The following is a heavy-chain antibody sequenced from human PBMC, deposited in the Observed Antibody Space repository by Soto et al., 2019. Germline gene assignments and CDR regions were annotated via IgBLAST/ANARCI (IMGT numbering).Heavy chain of an antibody. CDR2: IYYSGST. J-gene: IGHJ6*03. CDR1: GGSISSYY. CDR3: ARGGCVAPNYYYYYMDV. D-gene: IGHD2-21*01. Sequence: SETLSLTCTVSGGSISSYYWSWIRQPPGKGLEWIGYIYYSGSTNYNPSLKSRVTISVDTSKNQFSLKLSSVTAADTAVYYCARGGCVAPNYYYYYMDVWGKGTTVTVSS. V-gene: IGHV4-59*01.